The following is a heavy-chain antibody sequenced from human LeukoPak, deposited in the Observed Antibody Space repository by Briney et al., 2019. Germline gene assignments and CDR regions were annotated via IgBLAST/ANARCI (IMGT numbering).Heavy chain of an antibody. CDR3: ATYYYGSGSPADDAFDI. D-gene: IGHD3-10*01. CDR2: IYYSGNT. V-gene: IGHV4-59*01. J-gene: IGHJ3*02. CDR1: GGSISSYY. Sequence: PSETLSLTCTVSGGSISSYYWSWIRQPPGKGLEWIGYIYYSGNTNYNPSLKSRVTISVDTSKNQFSLKLSSVTAADTAVYYCATYYYGSGSPADDAFDIWGQGTMVTVSS.